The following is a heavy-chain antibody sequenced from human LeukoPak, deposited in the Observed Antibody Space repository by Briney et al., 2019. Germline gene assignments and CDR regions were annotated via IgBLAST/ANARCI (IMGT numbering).Heavy chain of an antibody. J-gene: IGHJ4*02. CDR2: IYSGGST. CDR3: ARGIGGYCSGGSCYGPVDY. CDR1: GFTVSSNY. V-gene: IGHV3-53*04. D-gene: IGHD2-15*01. Sequence: GGSLRLSCAASGFTVSSNYMSWVRQAPGKGLEWVSVIYSGGSTYYADSVKGRFTISRHNSKNTPYLQMNSLRAEDTAVYYCARGIGGYCSGGSCYGPVDYWGQGTLVTVSS.